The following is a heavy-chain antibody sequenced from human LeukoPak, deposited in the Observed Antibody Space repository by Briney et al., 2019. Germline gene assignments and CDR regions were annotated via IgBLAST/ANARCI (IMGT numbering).Heavy chain of an antibody. CDR2: IFFTLGSG. Sequence: ASVNVSCKASGGTFDNTAVNWLRQAPGQGLEWMGRIFFTLGSGTFAQKLQGRVRFSADKATNTAYMELSSLRPEDTAIYYCARVDHDSRPYSHRGPQNWFDPWGQGTRVTVSS. J-gene: IGHJ5*02. D-gene: IGHD3-22*01. CDR3: ARVDHDSRPYSHRGPQNWFDP. V-gene: IGHV1-69*04. CDR1: GGTFDNTA.